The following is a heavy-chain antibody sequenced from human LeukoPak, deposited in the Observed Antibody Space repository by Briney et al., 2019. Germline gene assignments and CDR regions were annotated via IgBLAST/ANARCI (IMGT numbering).Heavy chain of an antibody. CDR1: GVSISSYY. V-gene: IGHV4-59*01. D-gene: IGHD3-22*01. CDR2: IYYSGST. CDR3: ARVFYDSSGYYPYFDY. J-gene: IGHJ4*02. Sequence: PSETLSLTCTVSGVSISSYYWSWIRQPPGKGLEWIGYIYYSGSTNYNPSLKSRVTISVDTSKNQFSLKLSSVTAADTAVYYCARVFYDSSGYYPYFDYWGQGTLVTVSS.